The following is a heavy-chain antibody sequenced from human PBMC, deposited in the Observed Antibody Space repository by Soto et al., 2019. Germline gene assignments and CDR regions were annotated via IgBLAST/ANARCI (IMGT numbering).Heavy chain of an antibody. J-gene: IGHJ4*02. CDR2: INAGNGNT. Sequence: QVHLVQSGAEEKKPGASVKVSCKASGYTFTSYAMHWVRQAPGQRLEWMGWINAGNGNTKYSQKFQGRVTITRDTSARIACMELSSLRSEDTAVYYCARDHGDYDYFDYWGQGTLVTVSS. D-gene: IGHD4-17*01. CDR1: GYTFTSYA. CDR3: ARDHGDYDYFDY. V-gene: IGHV1-3*05.